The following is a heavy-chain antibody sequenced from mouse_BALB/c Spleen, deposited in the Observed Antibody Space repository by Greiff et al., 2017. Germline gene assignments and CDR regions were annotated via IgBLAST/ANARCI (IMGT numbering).Heavy chain of an antibody. CDR1: GFSLTSYG. V-gene: IGHV2-9*02. CDR2: IWAGGST. CDR3: ARVNYYGSSYGYYAMDY. Sequence: QVQLKESGPGLVAPSQSLSITCTVSGFSLTSYGVHWVRQPPGKGLEWLGVIWAGGSTNYNSALMSRLSISKDNSKSQVFLKMNSLQTDDTAMYYCARVNYYGSSYGYYAMDYWGQGTSVTVSS. D-gene: IGHD1-1*01. J-gene: IGHJ4*01.